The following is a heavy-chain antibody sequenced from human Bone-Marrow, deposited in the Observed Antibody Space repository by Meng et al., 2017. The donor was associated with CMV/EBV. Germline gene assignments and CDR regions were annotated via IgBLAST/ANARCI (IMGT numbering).Heavy chain of an antibody. V-gene: IGHV4-59*12. CDR3: ARDGDYDFWSGYYTLLGYYYGMDV. CDR2: IYYSGST. D-gene: IGHD3-3*01. CDR1: GGSISSYY. Sequence: SETLSLTCTVSGGSISSYYWSWIRQPPGKGLEWIGYIYYSGSTNYNPSLKSRVTISVDTSKNQFSLKLSSVTAADTAVYYCARDGDYDFWSGYYTLLGYYYGMDVWGQGTTVTVSS. J-gene: IGHJ6*02.